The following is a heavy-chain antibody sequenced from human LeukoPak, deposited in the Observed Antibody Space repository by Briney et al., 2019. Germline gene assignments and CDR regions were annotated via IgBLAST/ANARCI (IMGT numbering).Heavy chain of an antibody. D-gene: IGHD3-3*01. Sequence: GGSLRLSCAASGFTFSSYSMNWVRQAPGKGLEWVSSISSSSSYIYYADSVKGRFTISRDNAKNSLYLQMNSLRAEDTAVYYCARATYDFWSGPLLGIWGQGTLVTVSS. CDR1: GFTFSSYS. CDR2: ISSSSSYI. V-gene: IGHV3-21*01. J-gene: IGHJ4*02. CDR3: ARATYDFWSGPLLGI.